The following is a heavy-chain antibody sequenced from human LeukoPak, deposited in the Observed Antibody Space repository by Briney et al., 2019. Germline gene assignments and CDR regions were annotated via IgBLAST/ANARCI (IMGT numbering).Heavy chain of an antibody. CDR2: IYYSGST. CDR1: GGSIRSYY. Sequence: SETLSLTCTVSGGSIRSYYWSWIRQPPGKGLEWIGYIYYSGSTNYNPSLKSRVTISVDTSKNQFSLKLSSVTAADTAVYSCARDKKDYYDSSGYYYFAFDIWGQGTMVNVSS. D-gene: IGHD3-22*01. J-gene: IGHJ3*02. V-gene: IGHV4-59*01. CDR3: ARDKKDYYDSSGYYYFAFDI.